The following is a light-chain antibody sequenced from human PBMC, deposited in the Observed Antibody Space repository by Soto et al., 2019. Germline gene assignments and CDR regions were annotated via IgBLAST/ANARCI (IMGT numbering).Light chain of an antibody. CDR2: GAS. J-gene: IGKJ3*01. Sequence: EIVLTQSPCTLSLSPGERATLSCRASQSVSSTYLAWYQQKPGQAPRLLIHGASSRATGIPDRFSGSGSGTDFTLSISRLEPEDFAVYYCQQYGRSPXTFGPGTKVDIK. CDR1: QSVSSTY. CDR3: QQYGRSPXT. V-gene: IGKV3-20*01.